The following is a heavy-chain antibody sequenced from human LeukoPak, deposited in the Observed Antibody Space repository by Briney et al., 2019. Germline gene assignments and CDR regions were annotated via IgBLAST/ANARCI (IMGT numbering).Heavy chain of an antibody. D-gene: IGHD5-24*01. Sequence: SVKVSCRASGGTFSSYAISWVRQAPGQGLEWMGGIIPIFGTANYAQKFQGRVTITTDESTSTAYMELSSLRSEDTAVCYCARTGEMATVYYYYYMDVWGKGTTVTVSS. CDR1: GGTFSSYA. CDR2: IIPIFGTA. V-gene: IGHV1-69*05. CDR3: ARTGEMATVYYYYYMDV. J-gene: IGHJ6*03.